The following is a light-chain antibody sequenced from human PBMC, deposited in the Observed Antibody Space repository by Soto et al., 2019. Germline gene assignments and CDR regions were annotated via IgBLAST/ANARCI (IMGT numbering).Light chain of an antibody. V-gene: IGLV1-40*01. Sequence: QSVLTQPPSVSGAPGQRVTISCTGSSSNIEAAFRVHWYRHPPGTAPHLVISGNTNRPSGVPDRFSGSKSGSSASLTISGLQAGDEADYYCQSYDTSVGAWVFGGGTKLTVL. CDR2: GNT. J-gene: IGLJ3*02. CDR3: QSYDTSVGAWV. CDR1: SSNIEAAFR.